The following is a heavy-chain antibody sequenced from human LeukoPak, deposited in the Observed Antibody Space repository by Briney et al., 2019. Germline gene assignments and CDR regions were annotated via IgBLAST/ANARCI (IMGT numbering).Heavy chain of an antibody. Sequence: GESLKISCRGSGYSFTSYWIGLVRQIPGKGLEGMGIIYPGDSDTRYSPSFQGQVTISADKSISTAYLQWSSLKASDTAMYYCATVRRDGFQFDDWGQGTLVTVSS. V-gene: IGHV5-51*01. CDR2: IYPGDSDT. D-gene: IGHD5-24*01. CDR3: ATVRRDGFQFDD. J-gene: IGHJ4*02. CDR1: GYSFTSYW.